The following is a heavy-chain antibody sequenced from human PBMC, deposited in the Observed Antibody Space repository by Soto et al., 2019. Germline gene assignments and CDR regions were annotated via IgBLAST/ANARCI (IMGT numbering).Heavy chain of an antibody. CDR1: GFSFSSDS. CDR3: ARDPQSATTLDWFDS. V-gene: IGHV3-21*01. D-gene: IGHD1-1*01. J-gene: IGHJ5*01. Sequence: GGSLRLSCAASGFSFSSDSMGWVRQAPGKGLEWVASISSSGSFMNYADSVKGRFTISRDNAKNSLYLQMRSLKDEDTAVYYCARDPQSATTLDWFDSWGQGTLVPVS. CDR2: ISSSGSFM.